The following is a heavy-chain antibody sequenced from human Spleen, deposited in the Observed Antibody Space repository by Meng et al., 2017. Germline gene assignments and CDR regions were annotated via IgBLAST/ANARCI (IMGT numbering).Heavy chain of an antibody. V-gene: IGHV5-51*01. CDR3: ARGTRYFDWLLFVRAFDI. CDR1: GYSFTSHW. D-gene: IGHD3-9*01. J-gene: IGHJ3*02. Sequence: KVSCKGSGYSFTSHWIGWVRQMPGKGLEWMGIIYPGDSDTRYSPSFQGQVTISADKSISTAYLQWSSLKASDTAMYYCARGTRYFDWLLFVRAFDIWGQGTMVTVSS. CDR2: IYPGDSDT.